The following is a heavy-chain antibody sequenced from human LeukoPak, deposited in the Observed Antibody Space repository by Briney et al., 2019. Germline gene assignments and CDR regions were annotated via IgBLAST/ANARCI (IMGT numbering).Heavy chain of an antibody. CDR1: GFTFSSYG. J-gene: IGHJ4*02. CDR2: ISYDGSNK. V-gene: IGHV3-30*03. CDR3: ARYDSSGLAY. D-gene: IGHD3-22*01. Sequence: GGSLRLPCAASGFTFSSYGMHWVRQAPGKGLEWVAVISYDGSNKYYADSVKGRFTISRDNSKNTLYLQMNSLRAEDTAVYYCARYDSSGLAYWGQGTLVTVSS.